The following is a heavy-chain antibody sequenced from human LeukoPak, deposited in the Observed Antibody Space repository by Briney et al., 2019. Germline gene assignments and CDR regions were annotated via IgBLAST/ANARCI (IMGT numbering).Heavy chain of an antibody. CDR1: GGTFSSYA. J-gene: IGHJ5*02. CDR2: IIPIFGTA. V-gene: IGHV1-69*13. D-gene: IGHD3-10*01. CDR3: ARALLWFGELYNWFDP. Sequence: SVKVSCKASGGTFSSYAISWVRRAPGQGLEWMGGIIPIFGTANYAQKFQGRVTITADESTSTAYMELSSLRSEDTAVYYCARALLWFGELYNWFDPWGQGTLVTVSS.